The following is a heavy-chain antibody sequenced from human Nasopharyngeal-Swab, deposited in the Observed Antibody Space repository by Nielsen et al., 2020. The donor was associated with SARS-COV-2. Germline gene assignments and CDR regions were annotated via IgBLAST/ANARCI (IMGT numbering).Heavy chain of an antibody. D-gene: IGHD1-14*01. CDR2: IYHSGST. Sequence: SQTLSLTCAVSGGSISSGGYSWSWIRQPPGKGLEWIGYIYHSGSTYYNPSLKSRVTISVDRSKNQFSLKLSPVTAADTAVYYCARDSSPTQGTGFDYWGQGTLVTVSS. J-gene: IGHJ4*02. V-gene: IGHV4-30-2*01. CDR1: GGSISSGGYS. CDR3: ARDSSPTQGTGFDY.